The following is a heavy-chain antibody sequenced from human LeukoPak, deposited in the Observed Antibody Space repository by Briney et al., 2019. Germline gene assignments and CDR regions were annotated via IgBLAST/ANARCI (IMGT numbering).Heavy chain of an antibody. V-gene: IGHV4-39*01. J-gene: IGHJ4*02. CDR3: ARQRRLELPDY. CDR2: ISYSGNI. D-gene: IGHD3-16*01. Sequence: SETLSLTCTVSGGSISSSTYYWGWIRQPPGKELEWIGSISYSGNIYYNPSLKSRVTISVDTSKNQFSLKLSSVTAADTAVYYCARQRRLELPDYWGQGTLVTVSS. CDR1: GGSISSSTYY.